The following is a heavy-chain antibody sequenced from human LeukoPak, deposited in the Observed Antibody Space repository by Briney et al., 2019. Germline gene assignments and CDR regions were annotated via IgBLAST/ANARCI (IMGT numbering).Heavy chain of an antibody. D-gene: IGHD3-3*01. CDR2: MNPNSGNT. CDR1: GHTFSNFD. J-gene: IGHJ6*03. Sequence: ASVKVSCKVCGHTFSNFDINWVRQASGQGLEWMGWMNPNSGNTGYVRKFQGRVTITRNTSISTAYMELNNLKSDDTGVYYCARGPGITIFGVVNKGYYMDVWGKGTTVTVSS. CDR3: ARGPGITIFGVVNKGYYMDV. V-gene: IGHV1-8*03.